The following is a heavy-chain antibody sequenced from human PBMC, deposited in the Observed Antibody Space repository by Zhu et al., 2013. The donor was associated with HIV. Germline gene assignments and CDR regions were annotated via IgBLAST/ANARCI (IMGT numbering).Heavy chain of an antibody. CDR2: VSGSGGST. CDR1: GFTFTTCA. CDR3: ARDGLSRGCYYGYLQGGFDF. J-gene: IGHJ3*01. V-gene: IGHV3-23*04. Sequence: EVQMVESGGGLEQPGGSLRLSCAASGFTFTTCAMNWVRQAPGKGLEWVSGVSGSGGSTYYADSVKGRFTISRDNSKNTVYLQMSSLRAEDTAVYYCARDGLSRGCYYGYLQGGFDFWGRGTMVTVSS. D-gene: IGHD3-16*01.